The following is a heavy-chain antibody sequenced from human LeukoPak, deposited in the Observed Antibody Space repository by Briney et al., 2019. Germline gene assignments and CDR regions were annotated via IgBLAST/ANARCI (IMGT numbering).Heavy chain of an antibody. CDR3: ARDSGPDAFDI. CDR2: IIPIFGTA. V-gene: IGHV1-69*06. CDR1: GYTFTSYG. J-gene: IGHJ3*02. Sequence: SVKVSCKASGYTFTSYGISRVRQAPGHRVEWMGGIIPIFGTANYAQKFQGRVTITADKSTSTAYMELSSLRSEDTAVYYCARDSGPDAFDIWGQGTMVTVSS. D-gene: IGHD3-10*01.